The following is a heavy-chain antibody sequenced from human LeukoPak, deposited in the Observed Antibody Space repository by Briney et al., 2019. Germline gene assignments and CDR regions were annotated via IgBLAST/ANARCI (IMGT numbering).Heavy chain of an antibody. D-gene: IGHD5-24*01. CDR2: MYPNSGNT. CDR1: GYTFTSYD. CDR3: AREDGYNSDGNDY. J-gene: IGHJ4*02. V-gene: IGHV1-8*03. Sequence: ASVKVSCKAFGYTFTSYDINWVRQATGQGLEWMGWMYPNSGNTGYAQKFQGRVTITRNTSISTAYMELSSLRSEDTAVYYCAREDGYNSDGNDYWGQGTLVTVSS.